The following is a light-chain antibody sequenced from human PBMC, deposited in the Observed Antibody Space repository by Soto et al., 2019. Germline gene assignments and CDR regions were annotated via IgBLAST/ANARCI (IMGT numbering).Light chain of an antibody. CDR3: QQYYTTPGPT. CDR2: WAS. Sequence: DIVLTQSPDSLAVSLGERATINCKSSQSVLYSSNNKNYLAWYQQKAGQPPKLLIYWASIRESGVPDRFSGSGSETDFTLTISSLQAEDVAVYYCQQYYTTPGPTFGGGTKVEIK. J-gene: IGKJ4*01. V-gene: IGKV4-1*01. CDR1: QSVLYSSNNKNY.